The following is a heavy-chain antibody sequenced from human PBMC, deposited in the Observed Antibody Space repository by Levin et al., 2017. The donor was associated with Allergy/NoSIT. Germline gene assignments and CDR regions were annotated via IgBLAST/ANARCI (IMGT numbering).Heavy chain of an antibody. CDR1: GFTFSSYS. CDR3: ARDGGGDGYNYRY. CDR2: ISSSSSYI. J-gene: IGHJ4*02. D-gene: IGHD5-24*01. Sequence: GESLKISCAASGFTFSSYSMNWVRQAPGKGLEWVSSISSSSSYIYYADSVKGRFTISRDNAKNSLYLQMNSLRAEDTAVYYCARDGGGDGYNYRYWGQGTLVTVSS. V-gene: IGHV3-21*01.